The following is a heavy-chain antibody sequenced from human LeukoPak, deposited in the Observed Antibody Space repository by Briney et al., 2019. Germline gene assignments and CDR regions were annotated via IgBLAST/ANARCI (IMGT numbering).Heavy chain of an antibody. J-gene: IGHJ5*02. D-gene: IGHD3-10*01. CDR2: ISSSGTSI. Sequence: GGSLRLSCVVSGFTFSSYKMNWVRQAPGKGLEWVSYISSSGTSIYYADSVKGRFTISRDNSKNTLYLQMNSLRAEDTAVYYCARVYYGSGSYYNVRISWNWFDPWGQGTLVTVSS. CDR3: ARVYYGSGSYYNVRISWNWFDP. CDR1: GFTFSSYK. V-gene: IGHV3-48*01.